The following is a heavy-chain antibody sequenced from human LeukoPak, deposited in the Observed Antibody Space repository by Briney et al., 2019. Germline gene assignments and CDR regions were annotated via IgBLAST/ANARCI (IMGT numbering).Heavy chain of an antibody. J-gene: IGHJ4*02. D-gene: IGHD6-19*01. CDR3: ARVFDEDSSGWYPYDQSLNY. CDR2: INPNSGGT. V-gene: IGHV1-2*02. CDR1: GYTFTGYY. Sequence: GASVKVSCKASGYTFTGYYIHWVRQAPGQGLEWMGWINPNSGGTNYAPKFQGRVTMTRDTSINTAYMELSRLRSDDTAVYYCARVFDEDSSGWYPYDQSLNYWGQGTLVTVSS.